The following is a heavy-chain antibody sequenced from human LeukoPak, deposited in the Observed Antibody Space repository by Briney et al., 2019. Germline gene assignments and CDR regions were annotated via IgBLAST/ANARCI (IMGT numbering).Heavy chain of an antibody. CDR3: ARDLVVVVAATHDY. CDR2: ISSSSSYI. Sequence: GGSLRLSCAASGFTFSSYSMDLVRQAPGKGLEWVSSISSSSSYIYYADSVKGRFTIARDNAKNSLYLQMNSLRAEDTAVYYCARDLVVVVAATHDYWGQGTLVTVSS. V-gene: IGHV3-21*01. J-gene: IGHJ4*02. CDR1: GFTFSSYS. D-gene: IGHD2-15*01.